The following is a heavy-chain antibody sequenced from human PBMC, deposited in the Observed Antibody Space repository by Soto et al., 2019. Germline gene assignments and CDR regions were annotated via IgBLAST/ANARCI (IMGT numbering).Heavy chain of an antibody. D-gene: IGHD6-13*01. CDR3: ARFFSSSWLNWFDP. J-gene: IGHJ5*02. Sequence: QVQLVQSGAEVKKPGASVKVSCKASGYTFTGYYMHWVRQAPGQGLEWMGWINPNSGGTNYAQKVQGRVTTTRDTSISTAYMELSRLRSDDTAVYYCARFFSSSWLNWFDPWGQGTLVTVSS. CDR1: GYTFTGYY. CDR2: INPNSGGT. V-gene: IGHV1-2*02.